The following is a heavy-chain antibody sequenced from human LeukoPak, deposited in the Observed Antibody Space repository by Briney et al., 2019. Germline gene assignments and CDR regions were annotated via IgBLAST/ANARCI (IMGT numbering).Heavy chain of an antibody. CDR2: IKQDGSEK. D-gene: IGHD3-22*01. CDR1: GFSFSRYW. Sequence: GGSLRLSCAASGFSFSRYWMSWVRQAPGKGLEWVANIKQDGSEKYYVDSVKGRFTISRDNAKNSLYLQMNSLRAEDTALYYCAKDGTYYYDSSGYWGYFDYWGQGTLVTVSS. V-gene: IGHV3-7*03. CDR3: AKDGTYYYDSSGYWGYFDY. J-gene: IGHJ4*02.